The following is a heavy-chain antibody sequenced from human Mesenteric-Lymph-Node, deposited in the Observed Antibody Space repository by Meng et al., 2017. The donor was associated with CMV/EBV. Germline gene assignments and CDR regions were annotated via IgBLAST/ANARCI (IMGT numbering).Heavy chain of an antibody. J-gene: IGHJ6*02. V-gene: IGHV1-2*02. CDR3: ARAGYCSSTSCYRPIYYYGMDV. CDR1: RYTFTGYY. CDR2: INPNSGGT. D-gene: IGHD2-2*01. Sequence: ASVKVSCKASRYTFTGYYMHWVRQAPGQGLEWMGWINPNSGGTNYAQKFQGRVTMTRDTSISTAYMELSRLRSDDTAVYYCARAGYCSSTSCYRPIYYYGMDVWGQGTTVTVSS.